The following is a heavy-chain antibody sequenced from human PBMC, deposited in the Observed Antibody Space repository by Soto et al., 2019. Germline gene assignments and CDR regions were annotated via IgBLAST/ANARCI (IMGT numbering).Heavy chain of an antibody. D-gene: IGHD5-12*01. CDR1: GFTLSDHW. J-gene: IGHJ5*02. Sequence: GSLRLSCAASGFTLSDHWKTRVRQAPGKGLQWVANIKEEGSDKYSVDSAKGRFTITRDNDNNSLYLQMNSLRAEDADLYDCVRTRGFRFNLWAQGTLVTVSS. CDR3: VRTRGFRFNL. V-gene: IGHV3-7*03. CDR2: IKEEGSDK.